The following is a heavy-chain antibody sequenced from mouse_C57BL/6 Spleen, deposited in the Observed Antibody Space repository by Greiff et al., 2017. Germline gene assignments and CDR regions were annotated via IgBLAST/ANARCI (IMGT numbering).Heavy chain of an antibody. Sequence: VQLQQSGAELVKPGASVKLSCKASGYTFTSYWMQWVKQRPGQGLEWIGEIDPSDGYTNYNQKFKGKATLTVDTSSSTAYMQLSSLTSEDSAVYCCARLLLRYGFDYWGQGTTLTVSS. CDR2: IDPSDGYT. J-gene: IGHJ2*01. V-gene: IGHV1-50*01. D-gene: IGHD1-1*01. CDR3: ARLLLRYGFDY. CDR1: GYTFTSYW.